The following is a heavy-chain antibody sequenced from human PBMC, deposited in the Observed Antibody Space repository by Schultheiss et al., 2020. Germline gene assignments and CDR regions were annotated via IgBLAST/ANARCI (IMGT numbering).Heavy chain of an antibody. V-gene: IGHV3-66*01. CDR1: GFTFSDYY. Sequence: GGSLRLSCAASGFTFSDYYMSWIRQAPGKGPEWVSIIYSGDSTNYAVSVKGRFTISRDNSKNTVYLQMNSLRAEDTAVYYCARGDGHNYGTFGYWGQGTLVTVSS. J-gene: IGHJ4*02. CDR2: IYSGDST. CDR3: ARGDGHNYGTFGY. D-gene: IGHD5-24*01.